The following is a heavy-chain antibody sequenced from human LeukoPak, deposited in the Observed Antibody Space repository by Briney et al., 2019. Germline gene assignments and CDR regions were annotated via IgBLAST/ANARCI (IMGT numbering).Heavy chain of an antibody. CDR2: INQGGSDK. Sequence: GGSLRLSCAASGFTFSGHWMSWVRQAPGKGLEWVANINQGGSDKYYVDSVRGRFTISRDNANNLLYLQMSSLRGEDTAVYYCTRDRSRAEDDWGQGTLVTVSS. V-gene: IGHV3-7*01. D-gene: IGHD1-14*01. CDR1: GFTFSGHW. CDR3: TRDRSRAEDD. J-gene: IGHJ4*02.